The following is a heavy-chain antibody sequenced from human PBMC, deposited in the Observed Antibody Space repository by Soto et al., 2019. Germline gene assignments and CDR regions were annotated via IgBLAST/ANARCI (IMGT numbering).Heavy chain of an antibody. D-gene: IGHD6-19*01. CDR1: GFTFSDYW. CDR3: ASGLGCSGSYSPLDAFDI. J-gene: IGHJ3*02. Sequence: EVQLVESGGGLVQPGGSLRLSCAVSGFTFSDYWMSWVRQAPGKGLEGVANIKQDGNEKYYVDSVKGRFTISRDNAKNSLYLQMNSLSVEDIAVYYCASGLGCSGSYSPLDAFDIWGQGTMVTVYS. CDR2: IKQDGNEK. V-gene: IGHV3-7*01.